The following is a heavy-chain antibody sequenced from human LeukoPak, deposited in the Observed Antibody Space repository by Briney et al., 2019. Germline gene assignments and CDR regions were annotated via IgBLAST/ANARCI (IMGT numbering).Heavy chain of an antibody. CDR3: ARVDWGYYTQLPLP. Sequence: PSETLSLTCAVYGGSFSGYYWSWIRQPPGKGLEWIGEINHSGSTNYNPSLKSRVTISVDTSKNQFSLKLSSVTAADTAVYYCARVDWGYYTQLPLPWGQGTLVTVSS. D-gene: IGHD3-3*01. CDR1: GGSFSGYY. J-gene: IGHJ5*02. CDR2: INHSGST. V-gene: IGHV4-34*01.